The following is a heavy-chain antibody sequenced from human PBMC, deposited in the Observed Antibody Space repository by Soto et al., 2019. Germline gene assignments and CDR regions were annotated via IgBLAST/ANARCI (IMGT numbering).Heavy chain of an antibody. Sequence: QVQLVESGGGVVHPGTSLRLSCVTSGFTFSSFAMDWVRQAPGKGLDWVAAISFDGRDISYRESVKGRFTISRDKFKNTVYLQMNSLRPEDTAVYYCAKESLDYFDSGRFYAPAFDHWGQGTLVTVSS. V-gene: IGHV3-30*18. D-gene: IGHD3-10*01. CDR3: AKESLDYFDSGRFYAPAFDH. J-gene: IGHJ4*02. CDR1: GFTFSSFA. CDR2: ISFDGRDI.